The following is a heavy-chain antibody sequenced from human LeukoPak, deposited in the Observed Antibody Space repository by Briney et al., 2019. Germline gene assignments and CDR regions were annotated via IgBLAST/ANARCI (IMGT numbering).Heavy chain of an antibody. Sequence: PGGSLRLSCAASGFSFSTYTMNWVRQAPGKGLEWVSSISSSSSYIYYADSVKGRFTISRDNAKNSLYLQMNSLRAEDTAVYYCARADYYDSSGYFDYWGQGTLVTVSS. J-gene: IGHJ4*02. CDR1: GFSFSTYT. CDR3: ARADYYDSSGYFDY. V-gene: IGHV3-21*01. D-gene: IGHD3-22*01. CDR2: ISSSSSYI.